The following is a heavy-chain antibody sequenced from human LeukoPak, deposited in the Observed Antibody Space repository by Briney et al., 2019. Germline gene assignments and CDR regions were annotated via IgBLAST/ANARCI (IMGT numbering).Heavy chain of an antibody. V-gene: IGHV3-23*01. D-gene: IGHD3-22*01. CDR3: AKDRWLSSSGQFDY. CDR2: ISDSGGST. J-gene: IGHJ4*02. CDR1: GFTFSSYA. Sequence: PGGSLRLSCAASGFTFSSYAMSWVRQAPGKGLEWVSAISDSGGSTYYTNSVKGRFTISRDNSKNTLYLQMNSLRAEDTAVYYCAKDRWLSSSGQFDYWGQGNLVTVSS.